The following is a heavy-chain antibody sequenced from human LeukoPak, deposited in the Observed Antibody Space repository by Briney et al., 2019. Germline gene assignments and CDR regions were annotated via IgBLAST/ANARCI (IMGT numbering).Heavy chain of an antibody. Sequence: PSETLSLTCTVSGGSLTDSSFFWGWIRQSPGAGLEWIGKIYLDGRTNYDPSLRNRVTISVDTSKNQFSLRLTSVTAPDRAVYYSVRLGGSYFRHGYYFYYMDVWGKGTTVTVSS. CDR3: VRLGGSYFRHGYYFYYMDV. V-gene: IGHV4-39*01. J-gene: IGHJ6*03. D-gene: IGHD1-26*01. CDR1: GGSLTDSSFF. CDR2: IYLDGRT.